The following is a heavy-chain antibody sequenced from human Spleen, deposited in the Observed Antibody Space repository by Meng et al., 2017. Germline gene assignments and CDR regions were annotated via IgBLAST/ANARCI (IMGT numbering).Heavy chain of an antibody. D-gene: IGHD1-26*01. CDR2: LNWNGGTT. Sequence: GGSLRLSCAASGFTFKDYGMSWVRQAPGKGLEWVSGLNWNGGTTGYADSVQGRFTISRDNAKNTLYLQMNSLRAEDTAVYYCARDPHTNYYYYYGMDVWGQGTTVTVSS. CDR3: ARDPHTNYYYYYGMDV. V-gene: IGHV3-20*04. CDR1: GFTFKDYG. J-gene: IGHJ6*02.